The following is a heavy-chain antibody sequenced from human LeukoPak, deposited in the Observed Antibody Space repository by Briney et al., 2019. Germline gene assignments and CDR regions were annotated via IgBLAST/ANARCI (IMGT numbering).Heavy chain of an antibody. D-gene: IGHD2-15*01. CDR2: IYPGDSDT. CDR1: GYSFIRNW. CDR3: ARLGTSATYFEC. V-gene: IGHV5-51*01. J-gene: IGHJ4*02. Sequence: GESLKISFKGSGYSFIRNWIGWVRQMPGKGLEWMAIIYPGDSDTRYSPSFQGQVTISADKSISTAYLQWSSLTASDTAMYYCARLGTSATYFECWGQGTLVTVSS.